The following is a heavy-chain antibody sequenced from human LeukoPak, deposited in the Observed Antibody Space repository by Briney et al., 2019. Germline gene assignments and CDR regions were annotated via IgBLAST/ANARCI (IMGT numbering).Heavy chain of an antibody. CDR3: ARGLPGYSGYDYYFDY. CDR1: GFTFGDYG. V-gene: IGHV3-20*04. CDR2: INWNGGST. D-gene: IGHD5-12*01. J-gene: IGHJ4*02. Sequence: GGSLRLSCAASGFTFGDYGMSWVRQAPGKGLEWVSGINWNGGSTGYADSVKGRFTISRDNAKNSLYLQMNSLRAEDTALYYCARGLPGYSGYDYYFDYWGQGTLVTVSS.